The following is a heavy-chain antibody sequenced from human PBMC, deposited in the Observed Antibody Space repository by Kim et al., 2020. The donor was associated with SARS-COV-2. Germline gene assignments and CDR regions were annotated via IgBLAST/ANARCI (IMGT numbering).Heavy chain of an antibody. CDR1: GGSISSGGYY. J-gene: IGHJ6*02. Sequence: SETLSLTCTVSGGSISSGGYYWSWIRQHPGKGLEWIGYIYYSGSTYYNPSLKSRVTISVDTSKNQFSLKLSSVTAADTAVYYCARDYWSYGSGSYYKTQKTLHYYGMDVWGQGTTVTVSS. D-gene: IGHD3-10*01. CDR3: ARDYWSYGSGSYYKTQKTLHYYGMDV. CDR2: IYYSGST. V-gene: IGHV4-31*03.